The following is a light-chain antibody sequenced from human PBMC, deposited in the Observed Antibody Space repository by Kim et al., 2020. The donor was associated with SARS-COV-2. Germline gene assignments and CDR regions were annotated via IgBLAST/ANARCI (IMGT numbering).Light chain of an antibody. CDR1: RSDVGGYNY. CDR2: DVS. V-gene: IGLV2-14*03. J-gene: IGLJ1*01. Sequence: QSALTQPASVSGSPGQSITISCTGTRSDVGGYNYVSWYQQHPGTAPKFIIYDVSKRPSGVSDRFSGSKSAYTASLTISGLQAEDEADYYCSSYTSSSTYVCGTGTKVTVL. CDR3: SSYTSSSTYV.